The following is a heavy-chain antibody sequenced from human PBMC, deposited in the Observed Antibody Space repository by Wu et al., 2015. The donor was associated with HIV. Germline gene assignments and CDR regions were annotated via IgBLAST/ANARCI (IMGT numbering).Heavy chain of an antibody. CDR2: IIPISGTT. CDR1: GGTFRTYA. CDR3: VTSSNFRNSGRDYYYMDV. D-gene: IGHD6-25*01. V-gene: IGHV1-69*13. J-gene: IGHJ6*03. Sequence: QVQLVQSGAEVKRPGSAVKVSCKASGGTFRTYAITWVRQAPGQGLEWMGRIIPISGTTNYAQTFQGRVTITADESTSTAYMELSRLRSDDTAVYYCVTSSNFRNSGRDYYYMDVWGKGTTVTVSS.